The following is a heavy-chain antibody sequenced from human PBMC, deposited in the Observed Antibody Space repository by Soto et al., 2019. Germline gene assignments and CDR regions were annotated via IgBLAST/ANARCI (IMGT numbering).Heavy chain of an antibody. J-gene: IGHJ6*02. D-gene: IGHD6-6*01. V-gene: IGHV3-48*01. CDR3: ARDSSSSSITHFYYCYGMDV. Sequence: EVQLVESRGGLVQPGGSLRLSCAAAGFTLSSYSMNWVPQAPGKGLEWVSYISSSSSTIYYAESVKGRFTIFRENAKNSLYQKMNSLRAEDPAVYYCARDSSSSSITHFYYCYGMDVWGHGTTGTVSS. CDR2: ISSSSSTI. CDR1: GFTLSSYS.